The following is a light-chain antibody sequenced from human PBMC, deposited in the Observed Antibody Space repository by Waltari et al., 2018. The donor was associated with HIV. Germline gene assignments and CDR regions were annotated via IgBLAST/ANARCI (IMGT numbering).Light chain of an antibody. CDR2: DDN. V-gene: IGLV6-57*03. J-gene: IGLJ3*02. Sequence: NFILTQPHSVSGSPRKTFTISCTRTRGTIASNYVPWFQQRPGRAPTTVLYDDNHRPSGVPDRFSGTIDRSSNSASPMISGLQTEDEADYYCQSFDSNNHWVFGGGTKLTVL. CDR1: RGTIASNY. CDR3: QSFDSNNHWV.